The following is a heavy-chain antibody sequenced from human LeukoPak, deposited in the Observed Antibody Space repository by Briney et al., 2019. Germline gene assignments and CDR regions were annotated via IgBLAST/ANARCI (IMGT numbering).Heavy chain of an antibody. J-gene: IGHJ4*02. CDR1: GFTFSSYA. V-gene: IGHV3-23*01. Sequence: GGSLRLSCAASGFTFSSYAMSWVRQAPGKGLEWVSAISGSGGSTYYADSVKGRFTISRDNSKNTLYLQMNSLRAEDTAVYYCAKIAAAGIEFRYYFDYWGQGTLVTVSS. CDR3: AKIAAAGIEFRYYFDY. CDR2: ISGSGGST. D-gene: IGHD6-13*01.